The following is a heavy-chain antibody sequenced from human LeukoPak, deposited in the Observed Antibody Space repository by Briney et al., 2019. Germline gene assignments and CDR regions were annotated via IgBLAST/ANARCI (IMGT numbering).Heavy chain of an antibody. CDR3: ARDMLGFAYFDL. V-gene: IGHV3-23*01. CDR2: ISGSDGST. Sequence: PGGSLRLSCAASGFTFSSYAMSWVRQAPGTGLEWVSTISGSDGSTYYADSVKGRFTISRDNSKNTLYLQMNSLRAEDTAVYYCARDMLGFAYFDLWGRGTLVTVSS. D-gene: IGHD3-10*02. J-gene: IGHJ2*01. CDR1: GFTFSSYA.